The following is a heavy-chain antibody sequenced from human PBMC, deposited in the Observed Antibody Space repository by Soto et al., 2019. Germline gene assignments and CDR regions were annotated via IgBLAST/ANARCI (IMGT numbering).Heavy chain of an antibody. CDR1: GFTFSSYG. V-gene: IGHV3-30*18. CDR2: ISYDGSNK. CDR3: AKDHPGDTAMATRVYYYYGMDV. D-gene: IGHD5-18*01. Sequence: GGSLRLSCAASGFTFSSYGMHWVRQAPGKGLEWVAVISYDGSNKYYADSVKGRFTISRDNSKNTLYLQMNSLRAEDTAVYYCAKDHPGDTAMATRVYYYYGMDVWGQGTTVTVSS. J-gene: IGHJ6*02.